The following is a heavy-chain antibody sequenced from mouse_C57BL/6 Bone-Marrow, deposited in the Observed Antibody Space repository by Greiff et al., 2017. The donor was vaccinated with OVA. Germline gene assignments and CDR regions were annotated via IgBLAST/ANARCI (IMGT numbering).Heavy chain of an antibody. J-gene: IGHJ2*01. V-gene: IGHV1-53*01. CDR3: ARETDYYGSSYYFDY. CDR1: GYTFTSYW. Sequence: VQVVESGTELVKPGASVKLSCKASGYTFTSYWMHWVKQRPGQGLEWIGNINPSNGGTNYNEKFKSKATLTVDKSSSTAYMQLSSLTSEDSAVYYCARETDYYGSSYYFDYWGQGTTLTVSS. D-gene: IGHD1-1*01. CDR2: INPSNGGT.